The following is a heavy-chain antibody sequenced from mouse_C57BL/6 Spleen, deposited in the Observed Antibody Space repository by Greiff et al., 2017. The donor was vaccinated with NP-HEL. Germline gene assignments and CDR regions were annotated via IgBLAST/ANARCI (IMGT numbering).Heavy chain of an antibody. CDR1: GFTFSDYG. D-gene: IGHD1-1*01. CDR3: ARTITTVVASYYFDY. CDR2: ISSGSSTI. Sequence: EVNVVESGGGLVKPGGSLKLSCAASGFTFSDYGMHWVRQAPEKGLEWVAYISSGSSTIYYADTVKGRFTISRDNAKNTLFLQMTSLRSEDTAMYYCARTITTVVASYYFDYWGQGTTLTVSS. V-gene: IGHV5-17*01. J-gene: IGHJ2*01.